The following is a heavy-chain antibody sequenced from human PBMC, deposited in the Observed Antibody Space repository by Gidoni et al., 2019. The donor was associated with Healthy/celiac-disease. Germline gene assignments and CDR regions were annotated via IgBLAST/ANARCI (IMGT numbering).Heavy chain of an antibody. Sequence: QVQLQESGPELVKPSETLSLACTVPGGSISSYYWSWIRQPPGKGLEWIGYIYYSGSTNYNPSLKSRVTISVDTSKNQFSLKLSSVTAADTAVYYCARSDYCSSTSCYFDYWGQGTLVTVSS. V-gene: IGHV4-59*01. J-gene: IGHJ4*02. CDR1: GGSISSYY. D-gene: IGHD2-2*01. CDR2: IYYSGST. CDR3: ARSDYCSSTSCYFDY.